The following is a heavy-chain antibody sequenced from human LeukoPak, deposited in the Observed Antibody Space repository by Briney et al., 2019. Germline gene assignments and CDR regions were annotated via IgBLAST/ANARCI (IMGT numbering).Heavy chain of an antibody. D-gene: IGHD6-19*01. Sequence: GGSLRLSCAASGFTFTTYNIRWVRQAPGKGLEWVAVISYDESNIYYADSVKGRFTISRDNSKNTLYLQRNSLRVEDTAVYCCAREVSSGWFDYWGQGTLVTVSS. J-gene: IGHJ4*02. CDR1: GFTFTTYN. V-gene: IGHV3-30-3*01. CDR3: AREVSSGWFDY. CDR2: ISYDESNI.